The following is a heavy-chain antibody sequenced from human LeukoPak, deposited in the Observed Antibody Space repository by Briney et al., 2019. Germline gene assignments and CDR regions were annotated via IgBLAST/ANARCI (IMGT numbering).Heavy chain of an antibody. Sequence: SGPTLVNPTQTLTLTCTFSGFSLSTSGVGVGWIRQPPGKVLEWLALIYWNDDKRYSPSLKSRLTITKDTSKNQVVLTMTNMDPVDTATYYCARRIAAAGRGAFDIWGQGTMVTVSS. CDR2: IYWNDDK. V-gene: IGHV2-5*01. D-gene: IGHD6-13*01. CDR1: GFSLSTSGVG. CDR3: ARRIAAAGRGAFDI. J-gene: IGHJ3*02.